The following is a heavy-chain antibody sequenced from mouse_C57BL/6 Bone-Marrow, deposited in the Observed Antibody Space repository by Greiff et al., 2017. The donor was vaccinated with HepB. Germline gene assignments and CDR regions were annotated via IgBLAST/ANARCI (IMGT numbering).Heavy chain of an antibody. CDR3: ARIGLGPYFDV. J-gene: IGHJ1*03. V-gene: IGHV1-64*01. CDR2: IHPNSGST. CDR1: GYTFTSYW. Sequence: VQLQQPGAELVKPGASVKLSCKASGYTFTSYWMHWVKQRPGQGLEWIGMIHPNSGSTNYNEKFKSKATLTVDKSSSTAYMQLSSLTSEDSAVYYCARIGLGPYFDVWGTGTTVTVSS. D-gene: IGHD3-3*01.